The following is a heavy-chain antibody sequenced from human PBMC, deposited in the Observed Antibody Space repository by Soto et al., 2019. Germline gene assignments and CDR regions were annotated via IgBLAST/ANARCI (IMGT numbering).Heavy chain of an antibody. CDR1: GGFVSSSSYS. D-gene: IGHD2-2*03. J-gene: IGHJ6*02. CDR2: MYSSENT. V-gene: IGHV4-39*01. CDR3: ARLNGYCISTNCHGYYGMDV. Sequence: SETLSLTCSVSGGFVSSSSYSWGWIRQSPGKGLEWIGTMYSSENTYSNPSLLSRVTISVDTSKNEFSLRLSSVTAADTAVYYCARLNGYCISTNCHGYYGMDVWGQGTTVTVS.